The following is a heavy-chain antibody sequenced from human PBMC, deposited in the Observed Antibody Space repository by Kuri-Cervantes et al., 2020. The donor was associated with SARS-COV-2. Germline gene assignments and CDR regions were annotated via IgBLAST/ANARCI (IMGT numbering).Heavy chain of an antibody. CDR1: GGSISSGGYY. CDR3: TRDGTPKSWGSAFDI. CDR2: IYHSGST. Sequence: SETLSLTCTVSGGSISSGGYYWSWIRQPPGKGLEWIGYIYHSGSTYYNPSLKSRVTISVDTSKNQFSLKLSSVTAADTAVYYCTRDGTPKSWGSAFDIWGQGTMVTVSS. D-gene: IGHD7-27*01. V-gene: IGHV4-30-2*01. J-gene: IGHJ3*02.